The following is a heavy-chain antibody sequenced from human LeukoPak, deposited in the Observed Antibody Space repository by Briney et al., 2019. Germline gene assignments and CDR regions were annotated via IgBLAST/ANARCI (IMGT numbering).Heavy chain of an antibody. V-gene: IGHV3-23*01. CDR3: AKDLRSEDYDFWSGNWFDP. Sequence: GGSLRLSCAASGFTFSSYAMSWVRKAPGKGLEWVSAISGSGGSTYYAHSVKGRFTISRDNSKNTLYLQMNSLRAEDTAVYYCAKDLRSEDYDFWSGNWFDPWGQGTLVTVSS. D-gene: IGHD3-3*01. J-gene: IGHJ5*02. CDR1: GFTFSSYA. CDR2: ISGSGGST.